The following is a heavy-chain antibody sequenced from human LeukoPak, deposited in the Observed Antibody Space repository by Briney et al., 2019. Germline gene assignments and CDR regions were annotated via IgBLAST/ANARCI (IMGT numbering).Heavy chain of an antibody. CDR2: ISSSRSYI. CDR1: GFTFSSYS. V-gene: IGHV3-21*01. CDR3: AREAITMVRLIDY. D-gene: IGHD3-10*01. Sequence: GGSLRLSCAASGFTFSSYSMNWVRQAPGKGLEWVSSISSSRSYIYYADSVKGRFTISRDNAKNSLYLQMNSLRAEDTAVYYCAREAITMVRLIDYWGQGTLVTVSS. J-gene: IGHJ4*02.